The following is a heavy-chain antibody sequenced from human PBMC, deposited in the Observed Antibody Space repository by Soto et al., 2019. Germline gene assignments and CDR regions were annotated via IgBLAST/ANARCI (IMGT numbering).Heavy chain of an antibody. CDR3: ARVPLTTVVTFDY. V-gene: IGHV4-61*01. Sequence: SETLSLTCTVPGGSVSSGSYYWSWIRQPPGKGLEWIGYIYYSGSTNYNPSLKSRVTISVDTSKNQFSLKLSSVTAADTAVYYCARVPLTTVVTFDYWGQGTLVTVSS. D-gene: IGHD4-17*01. CDR2: IYYSGST. CDR1: GGSVSSGSYY. J-gene: IGHJ4*02.